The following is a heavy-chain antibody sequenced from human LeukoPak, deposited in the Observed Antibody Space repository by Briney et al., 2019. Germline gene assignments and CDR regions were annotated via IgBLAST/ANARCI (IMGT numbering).Heavy chain of an antibody. V-gene: IGHV3-7*01. CDR1: GFTVSSYA. CDR2: IKQDGSEK. Sequence: GGSLRPSCAASGFTVSSYAMSGVRQAPGKGLEWVANIKQDGSEKYYVDSVKGRFTISRDNAKNSLYLQMNSLRAEDTAVYYCARVGGSSWYGAFDIWGQGTMVTVSS. D-gene: IGHD6-13*01. CDR3: ARVGGSSWYGAFDI. J-gene: IGHJ3*02.